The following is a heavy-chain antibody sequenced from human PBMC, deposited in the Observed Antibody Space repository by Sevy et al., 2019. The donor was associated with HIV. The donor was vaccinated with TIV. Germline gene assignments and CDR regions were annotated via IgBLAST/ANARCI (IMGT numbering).Heavy chain of an antibody. D-gene: IGHD3-22*01. J-gene: IGHJ4*02. CDR3: AREPYFFDRSGYYWDY. Sequence: SETLSLTCAVSGVSVSSDTYYWSWIRQPPGKGLELIGYVYHTGSTNYGPSFKSRVTISVDTFKNQFSLRLFSVAAADTAVYYCAREPYFFDRSGYYWDYWGQGALVTVSS. CDR1: GVSVSSDTYY. CDR2: VYHTGST. V-gene: IGHV4-61*01.